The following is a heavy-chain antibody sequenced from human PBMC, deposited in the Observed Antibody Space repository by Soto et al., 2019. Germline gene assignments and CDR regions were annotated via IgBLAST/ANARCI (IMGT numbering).Heavy chain of an antibody. J-gene: IGHJ4*02. CDR2: ISYDGSNK. CDR3: ARVGYVDSSGDDFDY. D-gene: IGHD3-22*01. CDR1: GFTFSSYA. Sequence: QVQLVESGGGVVQPGRSLRLSCAASGFTFSSYAMHWVRQAPGKGLEWVAVISYDGSNKYYADSVKGRFTISRDNSKNTMNLQMNSLSGEETDVNYCARVGYVDSSGDDFDYWGQGTLVTVSS. V-gene: IGHV3-30*04.